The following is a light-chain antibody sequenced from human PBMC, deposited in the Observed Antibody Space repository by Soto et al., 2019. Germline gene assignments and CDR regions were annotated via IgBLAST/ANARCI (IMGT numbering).Light chain of an antibody. J-gene: IGKJ1*01. CDR2: DAS. CDR1: QNIERW. V-gene: IGKV1-5*01. Sequence: DIQMTQSPSTVSASVGDRVRLTCRASQNIERWQAWYQQKPGKAPKLLIYDASSLEGGVPSRFSGSGSGTEFTLTISGLQPDDFALYYYEQYYSSAGRFGEGATVDIK. CDR3: EQYYSSAGR.